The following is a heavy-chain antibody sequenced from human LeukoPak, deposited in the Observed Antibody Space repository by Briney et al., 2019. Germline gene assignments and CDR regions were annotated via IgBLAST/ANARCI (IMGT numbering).Heavy chain of an antibody. D-gene: IGHD1-26*01. J-gene: IGHJ4*02. Sequence: GSLRLSCAASGFTFSNAWMSWVRQPPGKGLEWIGNIFYSGSTYYSPSLKSRVTISLDTSRNQFSLKLSSVTAADTAVYYCARDYVGAGTVGATSGYWGQGTLVTVSS. CDR1: GFTFSNAW. CDR2: IFYSGST. CDR3: ARDYVGAGTVGATSGY. V-gene: IGHV4-59*04.